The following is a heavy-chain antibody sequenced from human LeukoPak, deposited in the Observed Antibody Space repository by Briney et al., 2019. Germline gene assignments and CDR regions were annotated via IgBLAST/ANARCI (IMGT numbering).Heavy chain of an antibody. CDR2: IYTSGST. V-gene: IGHV4-4*07. CDR1: GGSISSYY. D-gene: IGHD3-10*01. J-gene: IGHJ5*02. CDR3: ARTLLWAPFDP. Sequence: PSETLSLTCTVSGGSISSYYWSWIRQPAGKGLEWIGRIYTSGSTYYNPSLKSRVTISVDTSKNQFSLKLSSVTAADTAVYYCARTLLWAPFDPWGQGTLVTVSS.